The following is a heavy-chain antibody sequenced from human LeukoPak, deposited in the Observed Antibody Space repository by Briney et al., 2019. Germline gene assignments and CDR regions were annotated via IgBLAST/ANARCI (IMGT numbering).Heavy chain of an antibody. CDR2: IYTSGST. V-gene: IGHV4-4*09. J-gene: IGHJ4*02. D-gene: IGHD4-23*01. CDR3: ATWGTVVRTFDY. CDR1: GGSISGYY. Sequence: SETLSLTCTVSGGSISGYYWSWIRQPPGKGLEWIGYIYTSGSTDYNPSLKSRVTISVDTSKNQFSLKLSSVTAADTAVYYCATWGTVVRTFDYWGQGTLVTVSS.